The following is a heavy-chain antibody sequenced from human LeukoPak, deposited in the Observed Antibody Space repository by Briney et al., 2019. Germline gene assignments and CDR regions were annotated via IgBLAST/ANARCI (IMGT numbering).Heavy chain of an antibody. Sequence: GASVKVSCKASGYTFTSYGINWVRQAPGQGLEWMGWMNPNSGDTNYEQKFRGRVTMTRATSNSTAYMELSRLRFDDTAVYYCVMYYGDYGEIDYWGQGTLVTVSS. CDR2: MNPNSGDT. CDR3: VMYYGDYGEIDY. CDR1: GYTFTSYG. V-gene: IGHV1-2*02. J-gene: IGHJ4*02. D-gene: IGHD4-17*01.